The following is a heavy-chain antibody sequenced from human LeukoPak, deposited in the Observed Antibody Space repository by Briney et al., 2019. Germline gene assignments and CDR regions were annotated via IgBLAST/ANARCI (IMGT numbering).Heavy chain of an antibody. CDR3: AKPGRYFDWLLEFDY. J-gene: IGHJ4*02. Sequence: GGSLRLSCAASGFTFSSYAMSWVRQAPGKGLEWVSAISGSGGSIYYADSVKGRFTISRDNSKNTLYLQMNSLRAEDTAVYYCAKPGRYFDWLLEFDYWGQGTLVTVSS. CDR1: GFTFSSYA. CDR2: ISGSGGSI. D-gene: IGHD3-9*01. V-gene: IGHV3-23*01.